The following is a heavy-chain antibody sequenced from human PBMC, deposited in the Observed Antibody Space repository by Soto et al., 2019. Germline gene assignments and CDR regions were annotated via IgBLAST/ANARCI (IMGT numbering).Heavy chain of an antibody. CDR2: INHSGST. D-gene: IGHD6-13*01. CDR3: ARGRRIAAAGRNWFDP. V-gene: IGHV4-34*01. Sequence: TLSLTCAVYGGSFSGYYWSWIRQPPGKGLEWIGEINHSGSTNYNPSLKSLVTISVDTSKNQFSLKLSSVTAADTAVYYCARGRRIAAAGRNWFDPWGQGTLVTVSS. J-gene: IGHJ5*02. CDR1: GGSFSGYY.